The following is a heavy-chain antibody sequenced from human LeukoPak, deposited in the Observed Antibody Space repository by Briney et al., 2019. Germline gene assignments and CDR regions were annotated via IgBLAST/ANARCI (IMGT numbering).Heavy chain of an antibody. D-gene: IGHD5-12*01. CDR2: IIPILGIA. V-gene: IGHV1-69*02. CDR1: GGTFSSYT. J-gene: IGHJ5*02. Sequence: SVKVSCKASGGTFSSYTISWVRQAPGQGLEWMGRIIPILGIANYAQKFQGRVTITADKSTSTAYMELSSLRSEDTAVYYCARLLYSGYDWGGNWFDPWGLGTLVTVSS. CDR3: ARLLYSGYDWGGNWFDP.